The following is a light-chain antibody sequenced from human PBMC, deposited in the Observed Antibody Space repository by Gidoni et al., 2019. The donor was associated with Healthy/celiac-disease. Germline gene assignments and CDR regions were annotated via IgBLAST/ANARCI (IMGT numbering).Light chain of an antibody. CDR1: SLRSYS. V-gene: IGLV3-19*01. Sequence: SSELTQDPAVSVALGQTVRNTCQGDSLRSYSARWYQPKPGQAPVLVIYGKSNRPPGIPDRFSGSSSGATASLTITGAQAEDEADYSCNSRDSSGTHLVFGGGTKLTVL. CDR2: GKS. J-gene: IGLJ3*02. CDR3: NSRDSSGTHLV.